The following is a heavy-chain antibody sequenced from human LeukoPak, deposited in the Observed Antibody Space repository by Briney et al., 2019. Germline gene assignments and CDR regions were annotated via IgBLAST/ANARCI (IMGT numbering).Heavy chain of an antibody. Sequence: ASVKVSCKASGYTFIDYYLHWVRQAPGQGLEWMGWINPNTGGTNYAQKFQGRVTMTRDTSISTAYMELIRLTSDDTAVYYCARDQDGMDVWGQGTTVTVSS. CDR1: GYTFIDYY. CDR3: ARDQDGMDV. V-gene: IGHV1-2*02. J-gene: IGHJ6*02. CDR2: INPNTGGT.